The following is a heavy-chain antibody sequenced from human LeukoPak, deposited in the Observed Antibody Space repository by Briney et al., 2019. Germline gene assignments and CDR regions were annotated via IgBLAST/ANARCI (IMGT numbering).Heavy chain of an antibody. J-gene: IGHJ4*02. CDR1: GYSFSSSNW. V-gene: IGHV4-28*01. D-gene: IGHD2-2*01. CDR3: ASLGYCSSTSCGSIDY. CDR2: IYYSGST. Sequence: SETLSLTCAVSGYSFSSSNWWGWIRQPPGKGLEWIGYIYYSGSTYYNPSLKSRVTMSVDTSKNQFSLKLSSVTAADTAVYYCASLGYCSSTSCGSIDYWGQGTLVTVSS.